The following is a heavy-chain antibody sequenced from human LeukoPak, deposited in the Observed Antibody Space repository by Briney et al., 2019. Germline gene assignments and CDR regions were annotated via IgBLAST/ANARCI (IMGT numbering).Heavy chain of an antibody. V-gene: IGHV1-2*02. Sequence: ASVKVSCKASGYTFTGYYMHWVRQAPGQGLEWMGWINPNSGGTNYAQKFQGRVTMTRDTSISTAYMELSRLRSDDTAVYYCAREGDSSGYSGWFDPRGQGTLVTVSS. J-gene: IGHJ5*02. D-gene: IGHD3-22*01. CDR3: AREGDSSGYSGWFDP. CDR2: INPNSGGT. CDR1: GYTFTGYY.